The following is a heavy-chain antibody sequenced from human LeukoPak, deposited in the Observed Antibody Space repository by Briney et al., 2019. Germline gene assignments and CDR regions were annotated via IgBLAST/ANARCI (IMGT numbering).Heavy chain of an antibody. CDR1: GGSINNYY. D-gene: IGHD2-2*02. CDR2: IYYSGST. CDR3: ARYYCSSATCYTWWFDS. J-gene: IGHJ5*01. Sequence: SETLSLTCTVSGGSINNYYWSWIRQSPGKGLEWIGYIYYSGSTIYNPSLRGRATMSRDTSKNQFSLKLSSVTAADTAVYYCARYYCSSATCYTWWFDSWGQGTLVTVSS. V-gene: IGHV4-59*01.